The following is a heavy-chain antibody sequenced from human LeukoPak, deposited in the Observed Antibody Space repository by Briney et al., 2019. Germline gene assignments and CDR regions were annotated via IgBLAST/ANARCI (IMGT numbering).Heavy chain of an antibody. Sequence: GGSLRLSCAASGFAFSNYSMSWVRQVPRKGLEWVSIINGGGDTTYYVDSVKGRFLIFRDNFKNTLSLQMNSLRVEDTAVYYCAKDRGHGSRVSGGDYWGQGTLVTVSS. CDR2: INGGGDTT. CDR3: AKDRGHGSRVSGGDY. CDR1: GFAFSNYS. V-gene: IGHV3-23*01. D-gene: IGHD1-26*01. J-gene: IGHJ4*02.